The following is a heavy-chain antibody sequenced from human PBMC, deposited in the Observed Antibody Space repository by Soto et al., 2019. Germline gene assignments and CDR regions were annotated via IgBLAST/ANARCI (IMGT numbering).Heavy chain of an antibody. Sequence: GGSLRLSCAASGFTFSSYSMNWVRQAQGKGLEWVSYISSSSSTIYYADSVKGRFTISRDNAKNSLYLQMNSLRAEDTAVYYCARDFPPGVGWYYYDSSGSPTLDYWGQGTLVTVSS. CDR2: ISSSSSTI. CDR3: ARDFPPGVGWYYYDSSGSPTLDY. D-gene: IGHD3-22*01. CDR1: GFTFSSYS. J-gene: IGHJ4*02. V-gene: IGHV3-48*01.